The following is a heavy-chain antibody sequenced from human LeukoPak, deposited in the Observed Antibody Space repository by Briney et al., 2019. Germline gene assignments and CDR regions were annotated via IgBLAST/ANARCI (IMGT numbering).Heavy chain of an antibody. CDR3: ARDRYYYGSGDLSY. V-gene: IGHV1-8*01. CDR1: GYTFTSYD. Sequence: ASVKVSCKASGYTFTSYDINWVRQAPGQGLEWMGWMNPNSGNTGYAQKFQGRVTMTRNTSISTAYMELSSLRSEDTAVYYCARDRYYYGSGDLSYWGQGTLVTVSS. J-gene: IGHJ4*02. D-gene: IGHD3-10*01. CDR2: MNPNSGNT.